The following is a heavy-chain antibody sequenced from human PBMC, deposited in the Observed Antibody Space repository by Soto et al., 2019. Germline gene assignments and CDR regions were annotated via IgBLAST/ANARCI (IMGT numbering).Heavy chain of an antibody. V-gene: IGHV1-18*01. CDR3: ARGADGTRGLPAPYNWFDP. J-gene: IGHJ5*02. D-gene: IGHD6-13*01. CDR2: ISAYNGNT. Sequence: ASVKVSCKASGYTFTSYGISWVRQAPGQGLEWMGWISAYNGNTNYAQKLQGRVTMTTDTSTSTAYMELRSLRSDDTAVYYCARGADGTRGLPAPYNWFDPWGQGTLVTVYS. CDR1: GYTFTSYG.